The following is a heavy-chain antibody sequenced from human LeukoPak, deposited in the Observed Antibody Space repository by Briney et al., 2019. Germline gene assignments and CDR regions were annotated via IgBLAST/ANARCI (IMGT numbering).Heavy chain of an antibody. Sequence: PGGSLRLSCAASGFTFSSYAMSWVRQAPGKGLEWVSAISGSGGSTYYADSVKGRFTISRDNSKNTLYLQMNSLRAEDTAVYYCAKAIGYYDSSGYYLDYWGQGTLVTVSS. J-gene: IGHJ4*02. CDR1: GFTFSSYA. CDR2: ISGSGGST. D-gene: IGHD3-22*01. V-gene: IGHV3-23*01. CDR3: AKAIGYYDSSGYYLDY.